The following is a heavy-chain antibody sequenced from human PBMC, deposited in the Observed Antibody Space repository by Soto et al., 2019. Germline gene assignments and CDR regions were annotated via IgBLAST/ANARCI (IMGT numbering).Heavy chain of an antibody. D-gene: IGHD1-26*01. CDR2: ISYDGSNK. Sequence: GGSLRLSCAASGFTFSSYGMHWVRQAPGKGLEWVAVISYDGSNKYYADSVKGRFTISRDSSKNTLYPQMNSLRAEDTAVYYCAKDVVVGATTGLGDYYYYYGMDVWGQGTTVTVSS. V-gene: IGHV3-30*18. CDR1: GFTFSSYG. CDR3: AKDVVVGATTGLGDYYYYYGMDV. J-gene: IGHJ6*02.